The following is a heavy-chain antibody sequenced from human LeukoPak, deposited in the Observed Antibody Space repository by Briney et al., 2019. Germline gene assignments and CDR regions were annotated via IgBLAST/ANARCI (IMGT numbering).Heavy chain of an antibody. Sequence: GGSLRLSCAASGFTFSSYWMHWVRQAPGKGLVWVSRINTDGSTTTYADSVKGRFTISRDNAKNTLYLQMNSLRDEDTAVYFCVRDIRYAFDVWGQGTVVTVSS. J-gene: IGHJ3*01. V-gene: IGHV3-74*01. CDR1: GFTFSSYW. CDR3: VRDIRYAFDV. CDR2: INTDGSTT.